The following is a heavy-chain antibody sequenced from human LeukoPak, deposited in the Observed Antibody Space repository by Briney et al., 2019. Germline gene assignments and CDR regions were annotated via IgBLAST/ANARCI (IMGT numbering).Heavy chain of an antibody. J-gene: IGHJ4*02. V-gene: IGHV4-4*02. Sequence: SETLSLTCAFSGGSISSSDWCSWVRQAPGEGLEWSGDIHHSGRTNYNPSIKSRVNISVAKSKKQISLKLSSVAVADTAVYYSARNKLANWGQGPLVTVSS. CDR1: GGSISSSDW. CDR2: IHHSGRT. D-gene: IGHD3-10*01. CDR3: ARNKLAN.